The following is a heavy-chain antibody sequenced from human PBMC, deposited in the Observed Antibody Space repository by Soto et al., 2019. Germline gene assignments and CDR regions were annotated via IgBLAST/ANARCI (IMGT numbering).Heavy chain of an antibody. J-gene: IGHJ6*02. D-gene: IGHD3-10*01. CDR1: GFTFSGSA. V-gene: IGHV3-73*02. CDR2: IRSKANSYAT. CDR3: TRKGDAGYYYCDGMDV. Sequence: EVQLVESGGGLVKPGGSLKLSCAASGFTFSGSAMHWVRQASGKGLEWVARIRSKANSYATAYAASVKGRFIIFRDDSKNTAYLQMNSLITEVTAMYYCTRKGDAGYYYCDGMDVWAQGTTVTVSS.